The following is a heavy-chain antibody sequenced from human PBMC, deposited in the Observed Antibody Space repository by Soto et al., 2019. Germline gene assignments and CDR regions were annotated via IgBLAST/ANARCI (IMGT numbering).Heavy chain of an antibody. CDR2: IKSKTDGVTT. V-gene: IGHV3-15*07. CDR1: SVSNAW. J-gene: IGHJ4*02. D-gene: IGHD2-2*01. CDR3: TTERVVLVSAAIG. Sequence: SVSNAWMNWVRQAPGKGLEWVGRIKSKTDGVTTDDAAPVKGRFTISRDDSKNTLYLQMNSLKTEDTAVYYCTTERVVLVSAAIGWGQGTLVTVSS.